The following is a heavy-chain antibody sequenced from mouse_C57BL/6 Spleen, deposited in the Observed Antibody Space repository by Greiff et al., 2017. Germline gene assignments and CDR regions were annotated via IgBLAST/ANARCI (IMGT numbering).Heavy chain of an antibody. V-gene: IGHV1-59*01. CDR1: GYTFTSYW. D-gene: IGHD3-2*02. CDR2: IDPSDSYT. Sequence: QVQLQQPGAELVRPGTSVKLSCKASGYTFTSYWMHWVKQRPGQGLEWIGVIDPSDSYTNYNQKFKGKATLTVDTSSSTAYMQRSSLTSEDSAVYYCARGGAAQAWFAYWGQGTLVTVSA. J-gene: IGHJ3*01. CDR3: ARGGAAQAWFAY.